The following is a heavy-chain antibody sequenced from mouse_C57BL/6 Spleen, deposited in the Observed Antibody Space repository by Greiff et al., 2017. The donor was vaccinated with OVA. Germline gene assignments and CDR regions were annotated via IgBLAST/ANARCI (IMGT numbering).Heavy chain of an antibody. Sequence: VQLKQSGPGLVKPSPSLSLTCSVTGYSITSGYYWNWIRQFPGNKLEWMGYISYDGSNNYNPSLKNRISITRDTSKNQFFLKLNSVTTEDTATYYCARDYYSNYDAMDYWGQGTSVTVSS. CDR3: ARDYYSNYDAMDY. V-gene: IGHV3-6*01. CDR2: ISYDGSN. D-gene: IGHD2-5*01. J-gene: IGHJ4*01. CDR1: GYSITSGYY.